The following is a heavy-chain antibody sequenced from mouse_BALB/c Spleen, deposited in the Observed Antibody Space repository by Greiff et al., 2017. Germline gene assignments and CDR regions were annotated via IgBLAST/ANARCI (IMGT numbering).Heavy chain of an antibody. CDR1: GFTFSSYT. Sequence: EVKLVESGGGLVQPGGSLKLSCAASGFTFSSYTMSWVRQTPEKRLEWVAYISNGGGSTYYPDTVKGRFTISRDNAKNTLYLQMSSLKSEDTAMYYCARQGYRYDFAYWGQGTLVTVSA. CDR3: ARQGYRYDFAY. V-gene: IGHV5-12-2*01. J-gene: IGHJ3*01. D-gene: IGHD2-14*01. CDR2: ISNGGGST.